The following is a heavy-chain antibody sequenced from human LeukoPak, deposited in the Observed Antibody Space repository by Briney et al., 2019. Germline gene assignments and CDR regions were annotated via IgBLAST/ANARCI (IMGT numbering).Heavy chain of an antibody. D-gene: IGHD3-9*01. V-gene: IGHV3-66*01. Sequence: SLIYGGGTTYYADSVKGRFTISRDNSKNTLYLQMNGLRAEDTAVYYCAREGLRYFDWYIDYWGQGTLVTVSS. CDR3: AREGLRYFDWYIDY. CDR2: IYGGGTT. J-gene: IGHJ4*02.